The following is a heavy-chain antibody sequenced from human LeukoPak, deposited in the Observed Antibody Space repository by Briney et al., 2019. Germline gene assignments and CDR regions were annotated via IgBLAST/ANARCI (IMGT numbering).Heavy chain of an antibody. J-gene: IGHJ5*02. Sequence: GASVKVSCKASGGTFSSYAISWVRQAPGQGLEWMGRIIPILGIANYAQKFQGRVTITADKSTSTAYMELSSLRSEDTAVYYCASFFDCSGGSCYSFFPGWFDPWGQGTLVTVSS. CDR3: ASFFDCSGGSCYSFFPGWFDP. CDR2: IIPILGIA. V-gene: IGHV1-69*04. D-gene: IGHD2-15*01. CDR1: GGTFSSYA.